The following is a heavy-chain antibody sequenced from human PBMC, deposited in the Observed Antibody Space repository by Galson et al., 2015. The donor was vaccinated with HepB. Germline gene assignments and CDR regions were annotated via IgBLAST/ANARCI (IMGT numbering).Heavy chain of an antibody. J-gene: IGHJ4*02. V-gene: IGHV3-23*01. CDR3: AKVQRGKYQLLPRGPGYFDY. D-gene: IGHD2-2*01. CDR2: ISGSGGST. CDR1: GFTFSSYA. Sequence: SLRLSCAASGFTFSSYAMSWVRQAPGKGLEWVSAISGSGGSTYYADSVKGRFTISRDNSKNTLYLQMNSLRAEDTAVYYCAKVQRGKYQLLPRGPGYFDYWGQGTLVTVSS.